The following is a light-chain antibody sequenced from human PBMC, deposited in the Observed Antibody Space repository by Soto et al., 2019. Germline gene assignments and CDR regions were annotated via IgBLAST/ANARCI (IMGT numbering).Light chain of an antibody. Sequence: DIQMTQSPSSLSASVGDRVTITCQASQDISNYLKWYQQKPGQAPKLLIYDASNLETGVPSRFSGSGSGTDFTFTISSLQPEDSATYYCQQYDNLPLTFGGGTKVEIK. J-gene: IGKJ4*02. V-gene: IGKV1-33*01. CDR1: QDISNY. CDR2: DAS. CDR3: QQYDNLPLT.